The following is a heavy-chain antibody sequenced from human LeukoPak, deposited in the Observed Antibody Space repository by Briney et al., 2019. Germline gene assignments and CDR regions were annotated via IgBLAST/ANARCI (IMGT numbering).Heavy chain of an antibody. CDR1: GYTFTDYY. D-gene: IGHD4-11*01. Sequence: ASMKVSCKTSGYTFTDYYIHWVRQAPGQGLEWMGWINPNSGETNFAQKFRGRVTMTGGTSISTAYMELSRVTSDDTAVYYCARDRDYSNTERGFDYWGQGTLVTVSS. J-gene: IGHJ4*02. CDR2: INPNSGET. CDR3: ARDRDYSNTERGFDY. V-gene: IGHV1-2*02.